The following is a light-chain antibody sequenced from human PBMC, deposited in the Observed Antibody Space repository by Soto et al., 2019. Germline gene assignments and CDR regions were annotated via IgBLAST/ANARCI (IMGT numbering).Light chain of an antibody. J-gene: IGLJ1*01. CDR3: SSYTSSSTLVV. Sequence: QSALTQPASVSGSPGQSITIPCTGTSSDVGGYNYVSWYQQHPGKAPKLMIYEVSNRPSGVSNRFSGSKSGNTASLTISGLQAEDEADYYCSSYTSSSTLVVFGTGPKVTVL. CDR1: SSDVGGYNY. V-gene: IGLV2-14*01. CDR2: EVS.